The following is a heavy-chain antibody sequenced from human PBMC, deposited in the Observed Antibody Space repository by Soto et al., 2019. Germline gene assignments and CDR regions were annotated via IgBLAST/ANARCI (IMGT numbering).Heavy chain of an antibody. CDR3: ARDHNWAFDL. CDR2: IRTSDSTI. Sequence: EVRLVESGGGLVQPGESLRLSRVTSGFSSSTFSMNWVRQAPGRGLEWVSYIRTSDSTIYYADSVKGRFTISTDSAKNSLYLQMDNLRAEDTAVYYCARDHNWAFDLWGQGALVTVSS. D-gene: IGHD1-1*01. J-gene: IGHJ4*02. CDR1: GFSSSTFS. V-gene: IGHV3-48*01.